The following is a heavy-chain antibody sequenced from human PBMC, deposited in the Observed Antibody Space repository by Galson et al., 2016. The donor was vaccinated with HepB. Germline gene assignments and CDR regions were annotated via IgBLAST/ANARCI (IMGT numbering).Heavy chain of an antibody. V-gene: IGHV3-30*04. CDR1: GFTFSNFA. CDR3: ARGGRSYSCALGGY. D-gene: IGHD2-15*01. J-gene: IGHJ1*01. CDR2: IAYDSSSK. Sequence: SLRLSCAASGFTFSNFAMHWVRQAPGKGLEWLASIAYDSSSKYYADSVKGRLTISRDNSKNTLYLQMDSLRPEDMAMYYCARGGRSYSCALGGYWGQGTLVTVSS.